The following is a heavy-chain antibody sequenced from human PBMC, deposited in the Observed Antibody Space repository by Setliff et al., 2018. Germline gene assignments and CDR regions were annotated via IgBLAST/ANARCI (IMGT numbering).Heavy chain of an antibody. J-gene: IGHJ4*02. CDR1: GDSISSRRNY. CDR3: AIGGGYCDFFDCFPFDN. V-gene: IGHV4-61*09. Sequence: SETLSLTCSVSGDSISSRRNYWGWFRQPAGKELEWIGQIYTSWSTNYNPSPKSRVTISLDTSKNQFSLSLTSVTAEDTAVYYCAIGGGYCDFFDCFPFDNWGQGFLVTVSS. CDR2: IYTSWST. D-gene: IGHD3-16*01.